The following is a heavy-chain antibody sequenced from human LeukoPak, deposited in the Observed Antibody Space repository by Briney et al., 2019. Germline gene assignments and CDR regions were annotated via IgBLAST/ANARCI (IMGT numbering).Heavy chain of an antibody. CDR3: AKGGRISVLERRAFEI. CDR1: GFAFSNSA. D-gene: IGHD2-15*01. J-gene: IGHJ3*02. CDR2: ILANGVT. Sequence: GGSLRLSCAASGFAFSNSAMSWVRQAPGKGLEWVSLILANGVTYYSDSVTGRFSISRDNSKSTLYVQMSGLRAEDTAMYYCAKGGRISVLERRAFEIWGQGTMVTVSS. V-gene: IGHV3-23*01.